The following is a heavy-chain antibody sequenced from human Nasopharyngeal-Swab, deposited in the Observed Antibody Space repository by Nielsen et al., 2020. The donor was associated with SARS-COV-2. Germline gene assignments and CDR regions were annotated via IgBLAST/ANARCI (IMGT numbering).Heavy chain of an antibody. J-gene: IGHJ6*02. V-gene: IGHV2-26*01. CDR3: ARKMYYFHAMDV. Sequence: RQAPGKALEWLAHFFSTGEPSYSSSLKRRLTVSENTSKSQVVLTMTNMDPADTATYYCARKMYYFHAMDVWGQGTTVTVSS. CDR2: FFSTGEP. D-gene: IGHD5-24*01.